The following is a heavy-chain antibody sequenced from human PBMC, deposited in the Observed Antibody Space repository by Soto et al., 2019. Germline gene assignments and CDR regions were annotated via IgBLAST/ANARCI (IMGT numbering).Heavy chain of an antibody. V-gene: IGHV3-74*01. CDR2: INSDGSST. Sequence: TGGSLRLSCAASGFTFSSYWMHWVRQAPGKGLVWVSRINSDGSSTSYADSVKGRFTISRDNAKNTLYLQMNSLRAEDTAVYYCTRGNYYDSSVIGKVDYWGQGTLVTVSS. CDR3: TRGNYYDSSVIGKVDY. CDR1: GFTFSSYW. J-gene: IGHJ4*02. D-gene: IGHD3-22*01.